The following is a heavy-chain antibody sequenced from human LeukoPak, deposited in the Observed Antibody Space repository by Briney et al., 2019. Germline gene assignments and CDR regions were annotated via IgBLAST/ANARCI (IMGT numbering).Heavy chain of an antibody. CDR3: ALSYLRWSKGNSEN. CDR2: TRNKANSYTT. J-gene: IGHJ4*02. CDR1: GFTFSDHY. D-gene: IGHD4-23*01. Sequence: PGGSLRLSCAASGFTFSDHYMDWVRQAPGKGLEWVGRTRNKANSYTTEYAASVKGRFTISRDDSKNSLYLQMNSLKTEDTAVYYCALSYLRWSKGNSENWGQGTLVTVSS. V-gene: IGHV3-72*01.